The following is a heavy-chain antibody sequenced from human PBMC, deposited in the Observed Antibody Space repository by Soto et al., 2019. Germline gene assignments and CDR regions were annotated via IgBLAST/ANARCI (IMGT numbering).Heavy chain of an antibody. CDR1: GYSCTSYW. CDR3: ASKNYYDSSGYY. V-gene: IGHV5-10-1*04. J-gene: IGHJ4*02. CDR2: IDPSDSFT. Sequence: PGESLKISCKASGYSCTSYWITWVRQMPGKGLEWMGRIDPSDSFTNDSPSFQGQVTISADKSISTAYLQWSSLKASDTAMYYCASKNYYDSSGYYWGQGTLVTVSS. D-gene: IGHD3-22*01.